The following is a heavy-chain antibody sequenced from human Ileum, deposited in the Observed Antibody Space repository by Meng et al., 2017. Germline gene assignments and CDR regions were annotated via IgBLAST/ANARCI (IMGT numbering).Heavy chain of an antibody. D-gene: IGHD3-10*01. V-gene: IGHV3-7*01. CDR1: GFTFSYSW. J-gene: IGHJ4*02. CDR3: STGSGAHTIGF. CDR2: IKQDGSDK. Sequence: GESLKISCVASGFTFSYSWLSWVRQAPGKGLEWVANIKQDGSDKYYLDSVKGRFTISRDNAKNSLYLQMNSLKAEDTAVYYCSTGSGAHTIGFWGQGALVTVSS.